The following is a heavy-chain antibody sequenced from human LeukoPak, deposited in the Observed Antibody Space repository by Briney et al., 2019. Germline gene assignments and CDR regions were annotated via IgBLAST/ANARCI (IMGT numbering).Heavy chain of an antibody. Sequence: GGSLRLSCAASGFTFSSYAMSWVRQAPGKGLEWVSAISGSGGSTYYADSVKGRFTISRDNSKNTLYLQMNSLRAEDTAVYYCAKETWELLVGGVIYFDYWGQGTLVTVSS. CDR2: ISGSGGST. J-gene: IGHJ4*02. D-gene: IGHD1-26*01. V-gene: IGHV3-23*01. CDR3: AKETWELLVGGVIYFDY. CDR1: GFTFSSYA.